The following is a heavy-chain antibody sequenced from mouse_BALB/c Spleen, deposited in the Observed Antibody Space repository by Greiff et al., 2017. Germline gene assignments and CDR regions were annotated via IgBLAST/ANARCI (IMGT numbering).Heavy chain of an antibody. V-gene: IGHV5-6*01. D-gene: IGHD4-1*01. CDR2: ISSGGSYT. CDR3: AREGLGPGYFDV. J-gene: IGHJ1*01. CDR1: GFTFSSYG. Sequence: EVKLVESGGDLVKPGGSLKLSCAASGFTFSSYGMSWVRQTPDKRLEWVATISSGGSYTYYPDSVKGRFTISRDNAKNTLYLQMSSLKSEDTAMYYCAREGLGPGYFDVWGAGTTVTVSS.